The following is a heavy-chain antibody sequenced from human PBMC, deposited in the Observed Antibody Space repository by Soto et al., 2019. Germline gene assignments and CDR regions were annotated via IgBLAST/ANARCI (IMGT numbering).Heavy chain of an antibody. CDR2: MNPNSGNT. CDR3: ARGRGMGKIDN. J-gene: IGHJ4*02. D-gene: IGHD1-26*01. Sequence: GASVKISCKASGYTFTSYDINWVRQATGQGLECMGWMNPNSGNTGYAQKFQGRVTMTRXTXXSXXXMXLXXLRXEDTAVYYCARGRGMGKIDNWGQGTLVTVSS. CDR1: GYTFTSYD. V-gene: IGHV1-8*01.